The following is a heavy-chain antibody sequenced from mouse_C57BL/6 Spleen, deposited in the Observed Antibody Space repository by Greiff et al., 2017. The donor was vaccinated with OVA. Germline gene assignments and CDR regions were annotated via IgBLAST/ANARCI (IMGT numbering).Heavy chain of an antibody. CDR1: GFNIKDDY. V-gene: IGHV14-4*01. Sequence: EVQLQQSGAELVRPGASVKLSCTASGFNIKDDYMHWVKQRPEQGLEWIGWIDPENGDTEYASKFQGKATLTADTSSNTAYLQLSSLTCEDTDVYYCTTLGIPTVVYWYFDDWGTGTTVTVSS. D-gene: IGHD1-1*01. J-gene: IGHJ1*03. CDR3: TTLGIPTVVYWYFDD. CDR2: IDPENGDT.